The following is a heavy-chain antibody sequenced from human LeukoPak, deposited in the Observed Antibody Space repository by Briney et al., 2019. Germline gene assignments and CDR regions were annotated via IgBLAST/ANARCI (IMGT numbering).Heavy chain of an antibody. CDR1: GFTFSSYS. Sequence: GGSLRLSCAASGFTFSSYSMNWVRQAPGKGLEWVSYISSSSSTIYYADSVKGRFTISRDNAKNSLYLQMNSLRAEDTAVYYCARDFYPGRIVVVINAFDIWGQGTMVTVSS. V-gene: IGHV3-48*01. CDR2: ISSSSSTI. D-gene: IGHD2-21*01. J-gene: IGHJ3*02. CDR3: ARDFYPGRIVVVINAFDI.